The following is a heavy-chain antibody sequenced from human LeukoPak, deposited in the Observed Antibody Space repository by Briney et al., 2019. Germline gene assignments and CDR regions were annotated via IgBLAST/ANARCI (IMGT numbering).Heavy chain of an antibody. J-gene: IGHJ4*02. D-gene: IGHD1-26*01. V-gene: IGHV3-30*03. CDR1: ESTFSNYG. CDR2: ISYDGTNK. CDR3: ARDSSLGMD. Sequence: GRSLRLSCAASESTFSNYGMHWVRQAPGKGLEWVAVISYDGTNKYYADSVKGRFTISRDNSKNTLYLQMGSLRAEDMAVYYCARDSSLGMDWGQGTLVTVSS.